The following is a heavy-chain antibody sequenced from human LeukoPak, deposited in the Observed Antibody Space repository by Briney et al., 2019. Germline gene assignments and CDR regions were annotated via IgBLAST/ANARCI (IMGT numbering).Heavy chain of an antibody. Sequence: PSETLSLTCAVYGGSFSGYYWSWIRQPPGKGLEWIGEINHSGSTNYNPSLKSRVTISVDTSKNQFSLKPSSVTAADTAVYYCARPTVRGIIGRWGQGTLVTVSS. J-gene: IGHJ5*02. V-gene: IGHV4-34*01. CDR2: INHSGST. D-gene: IGHD3-10*01. CDR3: ARPTVRGIIGR. CDR1: GGSFSGYY.